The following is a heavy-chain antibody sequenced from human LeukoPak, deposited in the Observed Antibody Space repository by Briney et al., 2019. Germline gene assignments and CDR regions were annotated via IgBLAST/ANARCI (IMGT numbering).Heavy chain of an antibody. J-gene: IGHJ4*02. CDR3: ARDYFDY. V-gene: IGHV3-30*01. CDR1: GFTLSSYA. Sequence: GGSLRLSCAASGFTLSSYAMHWVRQAPGKGLEWVAVISYDGSNKYYADSVKGRFTISRNNSKNTLYLQMNSLRAEDTAVYYCARDYFDYWGQGTLVTVSS. CDR2: ISYDGSNK.